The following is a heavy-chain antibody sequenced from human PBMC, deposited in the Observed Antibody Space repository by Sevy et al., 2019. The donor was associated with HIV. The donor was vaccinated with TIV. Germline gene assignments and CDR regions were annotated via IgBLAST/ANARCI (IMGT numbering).Heavy chain of an antibody. V-gene: IGHV4-39*02. CDR3: ARDLEFYDSGDYGPAFMPDY. Sequence: SETLSLTCTVSGGSISNTSYYWGWIRQPPGKGLEWIGSMYYSGSTYYNPSLKSRVTISVKTSKNQFSLKLSSVTAAEPAVYYCARDLEFYDSGDYGPAFMPDYWGQGTLVTVSS. J-gene: IGHJ4*02. D-gene: IGHD4-17*01. CDR1: GGSISNTSYY. CDR2: MYYSGST.